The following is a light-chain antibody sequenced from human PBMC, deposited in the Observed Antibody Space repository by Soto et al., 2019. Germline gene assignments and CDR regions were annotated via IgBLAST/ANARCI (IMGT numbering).Light chain of an antibody. V-gene: IGKV1-12*01. J-gene: IGKJ4*01. CDR2: SAS. Sequence: DIQMTQSPSSVSASVGGRVTITCRASQGFSTWLAWYRRKPGRAPELLIYSASSLHSGVPSRFSGSGSGTDVTLTISSLQPEDFATYYCQQANSFPRTFGGGTEVEIK. CDR3: QQANSFPRT. CDR1: QGFSTW.